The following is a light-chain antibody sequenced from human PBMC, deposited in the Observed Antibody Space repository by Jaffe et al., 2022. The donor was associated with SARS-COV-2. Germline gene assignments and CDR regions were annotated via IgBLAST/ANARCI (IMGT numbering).Light chain of an antibody. CDR1: QDISNY. V-gene: IGKV1-33*01. CDR2: DGS. J-gene: IGKJ4*01. Sequence: DVQMTQSPSSLSASVGDRVTITCQATQDISNYLNWLQQKPGKAPNLLIYDGSDLEPGVSSRFSGGGFGTDFTFTISSLQPEDVATYYCQQYHNLPLTFGGGTKVEIK. CDR3: QQYHNLPLT.